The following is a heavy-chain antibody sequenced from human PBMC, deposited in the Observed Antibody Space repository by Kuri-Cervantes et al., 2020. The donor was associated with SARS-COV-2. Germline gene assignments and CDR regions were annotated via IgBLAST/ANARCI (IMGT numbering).Heavy chain of an antibody. CDR1: GFLFSASA. D-gene: IGHD2-21*01. Sequence: GESLKISCEVSGFLFSASAIHWVRQAPGKGLEWVAVISYDGSNKYYADSVKGRFTISRDNSKNTLYLQMNSLRAEDTAVYYCARDLLLVYYYMDVWGKGTTVTVSS. J-gene: IGHJ6*03. CDR2: ISYDGSNK. CDR3: ARDLLLVYYYMDV. V-gene: IGHV3-30-3*01.